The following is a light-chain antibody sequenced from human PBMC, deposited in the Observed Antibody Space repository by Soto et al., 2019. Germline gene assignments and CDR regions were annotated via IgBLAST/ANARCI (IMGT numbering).Light chain of an antibody. CDR3: SPYASSTTLGV. J-gene: IGLJ2*01. CDR2: DVS. Sequence: QYALTQPASVSGSPGQSITISCTGTSSDVGGYNYVSWYQQHPGKAPKLMIYDVSVRPSGVSNRFSGSKSGNTASLTISGLQAEDEADYYCSPYASSTTLGVFGGGTKLTVL. V-gene: IGLV2-14*03. CDR1: SSDVGGYNY.